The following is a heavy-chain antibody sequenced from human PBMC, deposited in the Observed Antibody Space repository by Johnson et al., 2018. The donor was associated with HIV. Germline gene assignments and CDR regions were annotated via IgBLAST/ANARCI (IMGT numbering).Heavy chain of an antibody. D-gene: IGHD1-7*01. CDR3: AKDLGAAELTPDVFDL. V-gene: IGHV3-20*04. Sequence: VQLVESGGGVVRPGGSLRLSCAASGFTFDDYGMSWVRQAPGKGLEWVSGITWNGGSTGYADSVKGRFTISRDNAKNSLYLQMNSLRIDDTGVYYCAKDLGAAELTPDVFDLWGQGTMVTVSS. CDR2: ITWNGGST. J-gene: IGHJ3*01. CDR1: GFTFDDYG.